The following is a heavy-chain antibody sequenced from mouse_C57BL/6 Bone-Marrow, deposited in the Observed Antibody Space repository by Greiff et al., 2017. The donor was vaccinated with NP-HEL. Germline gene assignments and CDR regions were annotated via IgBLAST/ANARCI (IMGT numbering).Heavy chain of an antibody. D-gene: IGHD2-2*01. Sequence: QVQLQQPGAELVRPGTSVKLSCKASGYTFTSYWMHWVKQRPGQGLEWIGVIDPSDSYTNYNQKFKGKATLTVETSSSTAYMQLSSLTSEDSAVYDGARVSTMVKWFAYWGQGTLVTVSA. CDR3: ARVSTMVKWFAY. CDR1: GYTFTSYW. V-gene: IGHV1-59*01. J-gene: IGHJ3*01. CDR2: IDPSDSYT.